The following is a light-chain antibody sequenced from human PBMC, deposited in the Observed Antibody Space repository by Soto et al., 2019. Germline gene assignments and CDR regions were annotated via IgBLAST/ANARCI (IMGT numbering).Light chain of an antibody. J-gene: IGLJ2*01. CDR2: DNS. CDR1: STNIGSYYG. CDR3: QTYDSRLSASI. V-gene: IGLV1-40*01. Sequence: QSVLTQPPSVSGAPGQKVTISCVGSSTNIGSYYGVHWYQQLPGAAPKLLIYDNSNRPSGVADRFSGSKSGTSASLAITGPQTDDEADYFCQTYDSRLSASIFGGGTKLTVL.